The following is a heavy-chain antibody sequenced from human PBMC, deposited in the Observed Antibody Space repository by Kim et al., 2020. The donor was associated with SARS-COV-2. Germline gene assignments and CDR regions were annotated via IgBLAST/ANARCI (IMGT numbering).Heavy chain of an antibody. D-gene: IGHD3-9*01. CDR2: IRSKTNTYAI. Sequence: GGSMRLSCAASGFTFSDSGIPWVRQASGNGLEWVGRIRSKTNTYAIAYAASVNGRFTISRDDSENTAYLQMNSLKTDDTAVYYCTRTPTFYDVLTGFGGDAFDIWGQGTVVTVSS. CDR3: TRTPTFYDVLTGFGGDAFDI. CDR1: GFTFSDSG. V-gene: IGHV3-73*01. J-gene: IGHJ3*02.